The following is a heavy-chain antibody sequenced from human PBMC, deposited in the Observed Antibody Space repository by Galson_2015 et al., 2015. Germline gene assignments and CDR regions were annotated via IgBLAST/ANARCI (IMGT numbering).Heavy chain of an antibody. D-gene: IGHD3-10*01. J-gene: IGHJ4*02. CDR3: ARTLRGLRGEFDY. CDR1: GYTFSSYW. V-gene: IGHV5-51*03. CDR2: IYPGDSDT. Sequence: QSGAEVKKPGESLKISCKGSGYTFSSYWIVWVRQVPGKGLDYMGTIYPGDSDTRYSPSFQGQVTISADKSISTAYLQWSSLKASDTAMYYCARTLRGLRGEFDYWGQGSLVTVSS.